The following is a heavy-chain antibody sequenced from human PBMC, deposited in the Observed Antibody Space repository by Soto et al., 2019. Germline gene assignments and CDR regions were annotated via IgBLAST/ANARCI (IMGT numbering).Heavy chain of an antibody. CDR1: GYSFTNRW. D-gene: IGHD2-21*01. Sequence: GESLKISCQASGYSFTNRWIAWVRHIPGKVLEWLGVISPLDSHTKYSPSLEGQVTMSVDKSVNTASLLLSSLKASDTAIYFCARVIVPQVSPMGGMDVWGQGTMVTVSS. CDR2: ISPLDSHT. V-gene: IGHV5-51*01. CDR3: ARVIVPQVSPMGGMDV. J-gene: IGHJ6*02.